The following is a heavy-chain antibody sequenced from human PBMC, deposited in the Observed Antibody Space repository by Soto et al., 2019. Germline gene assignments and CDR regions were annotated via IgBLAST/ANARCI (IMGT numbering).Heavy chain of an antibody. J-gene: IGHJ6*02. Sequence: ASVKVSCKASGYTFTSYGISWVRQAPGQGLEWMGWISAYNGNTNYAQKLQGRVTMTTDTSTSTAYMELRSLRSDDTAVYYCARRSIFGQQLSPGNYYYGMDVWGQGTTVTVSS. CDR1: GYTFTSYG. D-gene: IGHD6-13*01. V-gene: IGHV1-18*01. CDR2: ISAYNGNT. CDR3: ARRSIFGQQLSPGNYYYGMDV.